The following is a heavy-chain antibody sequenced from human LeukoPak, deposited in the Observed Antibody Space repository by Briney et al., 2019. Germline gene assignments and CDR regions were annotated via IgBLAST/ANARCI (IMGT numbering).Heavy chain of an antibody. CDR3: AEGPYYYDSSGYYYLGY. CDR1: GFTFSSYG. Sequence: GGSLRLSCAASGFTFSSYGMHWVRQAPGKGLEWVAFIRYDGSNKYYADSVKGRFTISRDNSKNTLYLQMNSLRAEDTAVYYCAEGPYYYDSSGYYYLGYWGQGTLVTVSS. D-gene: IGHD3-22*01. V-gene: IGHV3-30*02. CDR2: IRYDGSNK. J-gene: IGHJ4*02.